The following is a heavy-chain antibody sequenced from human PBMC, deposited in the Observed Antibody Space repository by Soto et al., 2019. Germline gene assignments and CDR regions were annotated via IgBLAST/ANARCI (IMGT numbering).Heavy chain of an antibody. CDR2: ISWNSGSI. Sequence: PGGSLRLSCAASGFTFDDYAMHWVRQPPGKGLEWVSGISWNSGSIGYADSVKGRFTISRDNAKNSLYLQMNSLRAEDTALYYCAKDMIIAYCGSGIPWFDPWGQGTLVTVSS. D-gene: IGHD3-10*01. CDR1: GFTFDDYA. V-gene: IGHV3-9*01. CDR3: AKDMIIAYCGSGIPWFDP. J-gene: IGHJ5*02.